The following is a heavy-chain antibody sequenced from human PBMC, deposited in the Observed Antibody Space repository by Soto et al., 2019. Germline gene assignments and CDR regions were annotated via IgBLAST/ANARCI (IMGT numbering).Heavy chain of an antibody. J-gene: IGHJ4*01. V-gene: IGHV3-23*01. Sequence: PGWSLSLSSAAACLTFSHHAMSWVRHAPERGLEWVSAISGSGGSTYYADSVRGRFTVSRDNSKNTLYLQMSSLRAEDTAVYYCAKDPTYTVTYSDFWGHGTLVTVSS. CDR2: ISGSGGST. D-gene: IGHD2-21*01. CDR1: CLTFSHHA. CDR3: AKDPTYTVTYSDF.